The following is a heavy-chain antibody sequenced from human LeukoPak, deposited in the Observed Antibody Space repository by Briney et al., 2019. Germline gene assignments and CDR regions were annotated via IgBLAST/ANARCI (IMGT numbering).Heavy chain of an antibody. CDR1: GYTFTAYY. V-gene: IGHV1-2*06. CDR2: VNPTSGDT. J-gene: IGHJ4*02. Sequence: EASVKVSCKTSGYTFTAYYIHRVRQAPGQGLEWMGRVNPTSGDTNYAQKFQGRVTTTRDTSISTAYMELSRLRSDDTAMYYCARAYYYDSSAYYYDYWGQGTLVTVSS. CDR3: ARAYYYDSSAYYYDY. D-gene: IGHD3-22*01.